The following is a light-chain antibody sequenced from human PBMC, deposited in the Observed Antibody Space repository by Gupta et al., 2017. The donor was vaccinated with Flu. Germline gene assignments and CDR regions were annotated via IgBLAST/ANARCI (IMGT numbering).Light chain of an antibody. Sequence: SYELTQPPSVSVSPGQTASITCSGDKLGDKFASWYQQKPGQSPVLVIYEDNRRPSGIPERLSGSNSGNTATLTISGTLAVDEAYYFCLAWDNSTVVFGGGTKLTVL. CDR1: KLGDKF. V-gene: IGLV3-1*01. CDR3: LAWDNSTVV. CDR2: EDN. J-gene: IGLJ2*01.